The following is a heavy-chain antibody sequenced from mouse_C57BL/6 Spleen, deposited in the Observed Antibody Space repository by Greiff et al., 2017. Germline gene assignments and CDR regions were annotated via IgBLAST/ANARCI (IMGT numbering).Heavy chain of an antibody. CDR2: IYWDDDK. D-gene: IGHD2-4*01. Sequence: QVTLKESGPGILQSSQTLSLTCSFSGFSLSTSGMGVSWIRQPSGKGLEWLAHIYWDDDKRYNPSLKSRLTISKDTSRNQVFLKITRVDTADTATYYCARRAGDDYDEGFAYWGQGTLVTVSA. CDR3: ARRAGDDYDEGFAY. J-gene: IGHJ3*01. CDR1: GFSLSTSGMG. V-gene: IGHV8-12*01.